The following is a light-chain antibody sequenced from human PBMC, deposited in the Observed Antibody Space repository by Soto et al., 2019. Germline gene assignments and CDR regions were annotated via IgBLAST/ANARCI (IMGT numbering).Light chain of an antibody. J-gene: IGKJ5*01. Sequence: VMTHSPATLSVSTGERATLSCRASQSVSNKLAWYQHRPGQAPRLLIFRASSRASGIPARFSGSGFGTEFTLTISSLQSEDFALYYCQQYNSWPPTTFGQGTRLEIK. CDR2: RAS. V-gene: IGKV3-15*01. CDR1: QSVSNK. CDR3: QQYNSWPPTT.